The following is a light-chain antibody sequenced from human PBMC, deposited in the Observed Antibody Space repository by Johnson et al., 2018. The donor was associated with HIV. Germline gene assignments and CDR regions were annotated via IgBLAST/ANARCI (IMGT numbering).Light chain of an antibody. V-gene: IGLV1-51*01. Sequence: QSVLTQPPSVSAAPGQKVTISCSGSSSNIGYNYVSWYQQVPGTAPKLLIYDNNKRPSGIPDRFSGSKSGTSATLGITGLQTGDEADYYCGTWDSSLSAFYVFGTGTKVTVL. CDR1: SSNIGYNY. CDR3: GTWDSSLSAFYV. CDR2: DNN. J-gene: IGLJ1*01.